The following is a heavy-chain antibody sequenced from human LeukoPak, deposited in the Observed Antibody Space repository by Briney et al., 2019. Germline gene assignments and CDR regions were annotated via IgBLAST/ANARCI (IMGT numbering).Heavy chain of an antibody. CDR2: INPNSGGT. D-gene: IGHD5-12*01. Sequence: GASVKVSCKASGYTFTGYYMHWVRQAPGQGLEWMGWINPNSGGTTYAQKFQGRVTMTRDTSISTAYMELSRLRSDDTAVYYCAREDIVATTAFGPWGQGTLVTVSS. CDR3: AREDIVATTAFGP. V-gene: IGHV1-2*02. CDR1: GYTFTGYY. J-gene: IGHJ5*02.